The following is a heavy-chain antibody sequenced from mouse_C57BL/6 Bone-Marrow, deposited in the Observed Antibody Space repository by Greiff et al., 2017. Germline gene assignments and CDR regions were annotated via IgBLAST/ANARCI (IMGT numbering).Heavy chain of an antibody. D-gene: IGHD2-4*01. CDR3: ARHERYYDYEGYFDY. J-gene: IGHJ2*01. CDR1: GYIFTEYT. Sequence: VQLQQSGAELVKPGASVKLSCKASGYIFTEYTIHWVKQRSGQGLGWIGWFYPGSGSIKYNERFKDKATLTADKSSNTVYMELSRLTSEDSAVYFWARHERYYDYEGYFDYWGQGTTLTVSS. V-gene: IGHV1-62-2*01. CDR2: FYPGSGSI.